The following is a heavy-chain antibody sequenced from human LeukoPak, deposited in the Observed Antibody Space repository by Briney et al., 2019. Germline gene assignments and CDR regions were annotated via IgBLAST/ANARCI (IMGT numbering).Heavy chain of an antibody. V-gene: IGHV4-59*11. Sequence: SETLSLTCTVSGGSISSHYRSWIRQPPGKGLEWIGYIYYSGSTNYNPSLKSRVTISVDTSKNQFSLKLSSVTAADTAVYYCAREKRDGGIADRWGQGTLVTVSS. CDR1: GGSISSHY. CDR3: AREKRDGGIADR. J-gene: IGHJ5*02. D-gene: IGHD6-13*01. CDR2: IYYSGST.